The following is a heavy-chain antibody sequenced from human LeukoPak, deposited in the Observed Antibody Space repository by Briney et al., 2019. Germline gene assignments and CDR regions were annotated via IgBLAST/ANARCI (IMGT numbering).Heavy chain of an antibody. J-gene: IGHJ4*02. CDR1: GFTFRNYA. Sequence: GGSLRLSCAASGFTFRNYAMSWVRQAPGKGLEWVSDINAGGISTYYAGSVKGRFSISRDNSKNTLFLQMNSLRDDDTALYYCANQRGYGNSGHFDYWGQGTLVRVSS. D-gene: IGHD6-25*01. CDR3: ANQRGYGNSGHFDY. V-gene: IGHV3-23*01. CDR2: INAGGIST.